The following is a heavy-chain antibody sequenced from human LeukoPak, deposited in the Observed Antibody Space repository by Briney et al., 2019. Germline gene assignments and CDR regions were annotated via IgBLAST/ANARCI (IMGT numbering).Heavy chain of an antibody. Sequence: PSETLSLTCTVSGGSISSYDWSWIRQPPGKGLEWIGYIYYSGSTNYNPSLKGRVTISVDTSKNQFSLKLSSVTAADTAVYYCARGSGWLQSRGFDYWGQGTLVTVSS. V-gene: IGHV4-59*13. J-gene: IGHJ4*02. CDR1: GGSISSYD. D-gene: IGHD5-24*01. CDR2: IYYSGST. CDR3: ARGSGWLQSRGFDY.